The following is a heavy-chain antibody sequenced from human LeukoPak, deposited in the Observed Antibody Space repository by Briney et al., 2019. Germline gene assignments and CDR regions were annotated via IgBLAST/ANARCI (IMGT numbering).Heavy chain of an antibody. CDR1: GDSVSSTSYY. CDR2: NLYSVKS. Sequence: PSETLSLTCSVSGDSVSSTSYYWGWIRQPPGKGLEWIASNLYSVKSYYNPSFNSRVTISVDTSKNQFSLKLSSVTAADTTVYYCARGLSKQWLAYYYYYGMDVWGQGTTVTVSS. D-gene: IGHD6-19*01. CDR3: ARGLSKQWLAYYYYYGMDV. J-gene: IGHJ6*02. V-gene: IGHV4-39*07.